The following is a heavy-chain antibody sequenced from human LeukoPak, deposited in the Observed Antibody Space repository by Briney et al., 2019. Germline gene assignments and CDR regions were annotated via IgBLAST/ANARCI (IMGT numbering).Heavy chain of an antibody. Sequence: PSETLSLTCTVSGGSISSYYWSWIRQPPGKGLEWIGYIYNSESTNYNPSLKSQVTISGDTSRNQVSLKLRSVTAADTAVYYCAKIRERTGTTFDSWGQGTLVTVSS. D-gene: IGHD1-1*01. J-gene: IGHJ4*02. CDR2: IYNSEST. CDR1: GGSISSYY. CDR3: AKIRERTGTTFDS. V-gene: IGHV4-59*08.